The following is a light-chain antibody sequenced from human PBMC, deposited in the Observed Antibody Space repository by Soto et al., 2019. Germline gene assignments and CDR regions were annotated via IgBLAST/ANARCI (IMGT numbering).Light chain of an antibody. Sequence: QSVLTQPPSVSGAPGQRVTISRSGSSSNIGAGYDVNWYRQLPGTAPKLLIYGNSDRPSGVPDRFSGSKSGTSASLAITGLQAEDEADYFCQSYDRSLRTYVFGTATKLTVL. CDR3: QSYDRSLRTYV. CDR1: SSNIGAGYD. V-gene: IGLV1-40*01. J-gene: IGLJ1*01. CDR2: GNS.